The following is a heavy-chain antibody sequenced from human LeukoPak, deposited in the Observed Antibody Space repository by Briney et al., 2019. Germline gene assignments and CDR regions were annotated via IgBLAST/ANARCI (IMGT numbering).Heavy chain of an antibody. Sequence: KPSETLSLTCTVSGGSISSYYWSWIRQPAGKGLKWIGRIYTSGSTNYNPSLKSRVTMSVDTSKNQFSLKLSSVTTADTAVYYCARSSKVIRAFDPWGQGTLVTVSS. CDR3: ARSSKVIRAFDP. D-gene: IGHD2-21*01. CDR1: GGSISSYY. V-gene: IGHV4-4*07. CDR2: IYTSGST. J-gene: IGHJ5*02.